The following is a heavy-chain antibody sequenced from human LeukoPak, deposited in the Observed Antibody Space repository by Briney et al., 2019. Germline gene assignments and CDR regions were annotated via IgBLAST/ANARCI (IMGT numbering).Heavy chain of an antibody. CDR3: AREVATRRTTVILDAFDI. J-gene: IGHJ3*02. CDR1: GYTFTSYD. D-gene: IGHD4-17*01. CDR2: MNPNSGNT. V-gene: IGHV1-8*01. Sequence: GASVKVSCKASGYTFTSYDINWVRQATGQGLEWMGWMNPNSGNTGYAQKFQGRVTVTRNTSISTAYMELSSLRSEDTAVYYCAREVATRRTTVILDAFDIWGQGTMVTVSS.